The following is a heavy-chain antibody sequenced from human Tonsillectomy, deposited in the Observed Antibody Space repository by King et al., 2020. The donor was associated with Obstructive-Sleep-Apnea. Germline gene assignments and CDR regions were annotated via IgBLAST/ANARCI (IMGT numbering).Heavy chain of an antibody. D-gene: IGHD3-16*01. V-gene: IGHV4-31*03. J-gene: IGHJ6*02. CDR1: GGSISSGGYY. CDR3: ARDHLILWYYGMDV. Sequence: QLQESGPGLVKPSQTLSLTCTVSGGSISSGGYYWSWIRQHPGKGLEWIGYIYYSGSTYYNPSLKSRVTISVDTSKNQFSLKLSSVTAADTAVYYCARDHLILWYYGMDVWGQGTTVTVSS. CDR2: IYYSGST.